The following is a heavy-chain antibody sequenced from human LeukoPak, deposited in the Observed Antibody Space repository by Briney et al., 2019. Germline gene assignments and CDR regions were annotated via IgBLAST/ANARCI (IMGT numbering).Heavy chain of an antibody. CDR1: GFTFSNYG. CDR3: ARDSFCSGGTCYSGLFDY. J-gene: IGHJ4*02. V-gene: IGHV3-33*01. CDR2: IWYDGSNK. Sequence: GGSLRLSCAASGFTFSNYGLHWVGQAPGTGLGWVAVIWYDGSNKYYADSVKGRFTISRDNSKNTLYLQMNSLRAEDTAVYYCARDSFCSGGTCYSGLFDYWGQGTLVTVSS. D-gene: IGHD2-15*01.